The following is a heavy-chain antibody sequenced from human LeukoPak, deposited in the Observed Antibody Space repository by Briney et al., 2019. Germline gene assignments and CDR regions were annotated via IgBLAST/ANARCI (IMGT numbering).Heavy chain of an antibody. CDR2: IYHSGST. J-gene: IGHJ6*02. CDR3: ARGRYDSSGYYGMDV. CDR1: GGSISSGGYS. V-gene: IGHV4-30-2*01. Sequence: SQTLSLTCAVSGGSISSGGYSWSWIRQPPGKGLEWIGYIYHSGSTYYNPSLKSRVTISVDGSKNQFSLKLSSVTAADTAVYYCARGRYDSSGYYGMDVWGQGTTVTVSS. D-gene: IGHD3-22*01.